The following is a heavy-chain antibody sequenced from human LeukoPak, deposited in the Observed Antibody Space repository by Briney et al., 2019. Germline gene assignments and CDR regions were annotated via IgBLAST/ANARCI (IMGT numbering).Heavy chain of an antibody. Sequence: SETLSLTCAVSGYSISSGYYWGWIRQPPGKGLEWIGSIYHSGSTYYNPSLESRVTISVDTSKNQFSLKLSSVTAADTAVYYCARSSRPTRYYYMDVWGKGTTVTVSS. CDR3: ARSSRPTRYYYMDV. V-gene: IGHV4-38-2*01. CDR2: IYHSGST. CDR1: GYSISSGYY. J-gene: IGHJ6*03.